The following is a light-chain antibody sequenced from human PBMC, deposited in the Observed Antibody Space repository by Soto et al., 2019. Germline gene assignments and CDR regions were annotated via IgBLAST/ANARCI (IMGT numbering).Light chain of an antibody. CDR3: CSYAGSYTYV. Sequence: QSALTQLRSVSGSPGQSVTISCTGTSSDVGGHNYVSWYQQYPGKAPRLLLSSVSKRPSGVPDRFSGSKSGNTASLTISGLQAEDEADYYCCSYAGSYTYVFGTGTKVTVL. V-gene: IGLV2-11*01. J-gene: IGLJ1*01. CDR1: SSDVGGHNY. CDR2: SVS.